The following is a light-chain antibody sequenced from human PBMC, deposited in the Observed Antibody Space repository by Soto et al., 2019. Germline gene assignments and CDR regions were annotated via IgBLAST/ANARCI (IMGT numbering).Light chain of an antibody. J-gene: IGKJ1*01. CDR2: AAS. CDR1: QSVSDR. CDR3: HQYHNLWT. Sequence: VITQSKAPVSLSHRERANSSFRASQSVSDRVVWYQQKSGQAPSLLIYAASTRAAGVPARFSGSRSGTEFTLTISSLQSEDFTVYSCHQYHNLWTVGRGTKVDIK. V-gene: IGKV3-15*01.